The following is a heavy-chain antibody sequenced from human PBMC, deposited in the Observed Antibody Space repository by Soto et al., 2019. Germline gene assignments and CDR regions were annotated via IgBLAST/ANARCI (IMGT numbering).Heavy chain of an antibody. J-gene: IGHJ1*01. CDR1: GFSLSTSGVG. V-gene: IGHV2-5*02. CDR3: ARLIVVVGAATPHEYFQP. CDR2: IYWDDDK. Sequence: QITLKESGPTLVKPTQTLTLTCTFSGFSLSTSGVGVGWIRQPPGKALEWLALIYWDDDKRYSPSLKSRHTIPKHTPKNPVVLTMANKDPVDTATYYRARLIVVVGAATPHEYFQPWGQGTQVTGSS. D-gene: IGHD2-15*01.